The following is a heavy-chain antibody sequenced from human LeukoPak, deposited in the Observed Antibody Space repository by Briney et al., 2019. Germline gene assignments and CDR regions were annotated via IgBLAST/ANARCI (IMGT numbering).Heavy chain of an antibody. V-gene: IGHV4-34*09. CDR1: GFTFSSYA. CDR3: ARGVYYESGMMGDF. D-gene: IGHD3-10*01. Sequence: LRLSCAASGFTFSSYAMSWVRQAPGKGLEWIGFSDYSGTTHYAPSLKSRVTITVDTSKNQFFLKVTSVTAADTAIYYCARGVYYESGMMGDFWGHGTLVTVSS. CDR2: SDYSGTT. J-gene: IGHJ4*01.